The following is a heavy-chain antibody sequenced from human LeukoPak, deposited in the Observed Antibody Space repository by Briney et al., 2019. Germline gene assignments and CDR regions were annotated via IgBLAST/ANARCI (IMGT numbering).Heavy chain of an antibody. Sequence: PGGSLRLSCAASGFTFSSYWMSWVRQAPGKGLEWVANINQDGNDKYYVDSVKGRFTISRDNAKNSLYLQMSSLRVEDTAVYYCASRIVGTPDYLDYWGQGTLVTVSS. D-gene: IGHD1-26*01. V-gene: IGHV3-7*01. CDR2: INQDGNDK. CDR1: GFTFSSYW. J-gene: IGHJ4*02. CDR3: ASRIVGTPDYLDY.